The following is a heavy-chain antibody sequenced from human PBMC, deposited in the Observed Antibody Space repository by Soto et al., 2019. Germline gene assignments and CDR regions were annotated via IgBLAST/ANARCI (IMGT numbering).Heavy chain of an antibody. D-gene: IGHD2-15*01. CDR3: ASYPDCSGGSCYLPIY. J-gene: IGHJ4*02. CDR2: IIPIFGTA. Sequence: QVQLVQSGAEVKKPGSSVKVSCKASGGTFSSYAISWVRQAPGQGLEWMGGIIPIFGTANYAQKFQGRVTITADKSTSTDYMELSSLRAEDTAVYYCASYPDCSGGSCYLPIYWGQGTLVTVSS. CDR1: GGTFSSYA. V-gene: IGHV1-69*06.